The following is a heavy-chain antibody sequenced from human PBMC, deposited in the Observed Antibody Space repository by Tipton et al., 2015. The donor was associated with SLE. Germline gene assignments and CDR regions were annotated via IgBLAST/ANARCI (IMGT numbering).Heavy chain of an antibody. CDR1: GYIFSTCG. D-gene: IGHD1-1*01. V-gene: IGHV1-18*01. Sequence: QSGAEVKKPGASVKVSCKASGYIFSTCGLSWVRQAPGQGLEWMGWISAYNGNTNYAQKLQGRVTMTTDTSTSTAYMELRSLRSDDTAVYYCARQLALDAFDIWGQGTMVTVSS. J-gene: IGHJ3*02. CDR3: ARQLALDAFDI. CDR2: ISAYNGNT.